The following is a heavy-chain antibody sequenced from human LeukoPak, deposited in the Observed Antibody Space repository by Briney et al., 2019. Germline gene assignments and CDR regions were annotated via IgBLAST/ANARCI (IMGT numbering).Heavy chain of an antibody. CDR2: ISSSGSTI. CDR1: GFTFSSYE. J-gene: IGHJ4*02. CDR3: AKGRVGDWYIFDY. V-gene: IGHV3-48*03. D-gene: IGHD6-19*01. Sequence: GSLSLSCAASGFTFSSYEMNWVRQAPGKGVEWVSYISSSGSTIYYSDSVKGRFTISRDNSKNTLYLQMNSLRAEDTAVYYCAKGRVGDWYIFDYWGQGTLVTVSS.